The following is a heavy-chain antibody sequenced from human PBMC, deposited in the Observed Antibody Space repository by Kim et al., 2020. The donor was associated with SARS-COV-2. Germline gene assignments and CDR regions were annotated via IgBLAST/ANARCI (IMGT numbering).Heavy chain of an antibody. CDR1: GYIFTAYY. V-gene: IGHV1-2*02. CDR2: VNPNTGDT. Sequence: ASVKVSCKASGYIFTAYYTHWVRQAPGQGLEWIGWVNPNTGDTDYAQKFQGRVTMTRDTSISTAYMELTRLRSDDTAIYYCARKEVTSSFDFRGQGTLVT. CDR3: ARKEVTSSFDF. J-gene: IGHJ4*02.